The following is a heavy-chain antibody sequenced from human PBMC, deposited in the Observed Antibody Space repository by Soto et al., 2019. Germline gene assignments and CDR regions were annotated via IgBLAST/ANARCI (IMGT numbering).Heavy chain of an antibody. J-gene: IGHJ5*02. Sequence: SETLSLTCTVSGGSISSYYWSWIRQPAGKGLEWIGRIYTSGSTNYNPSLKSRVTMSVDTSKNQFSLKLSSVTAADTAVYYCATVHSEVAEHPNWLDPWGQGTLVTVSS. V-gene: IGHV4-4*07. CDR1: GGSISSYY. D-gene: IGHD2-15*01. CDR2: IYTSGST. CDR3: ATVHSEVAEHPNWLDP.